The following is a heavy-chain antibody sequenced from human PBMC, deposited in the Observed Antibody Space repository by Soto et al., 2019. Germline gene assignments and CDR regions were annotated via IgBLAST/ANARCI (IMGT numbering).Heavy chain of an antibody. CDR2: ISYDGSNK. D-gene: IGHD6-13*01. CDR1: GFTFSSYA. CDR3: AREYSSSWFFDY. V-gene: IGHV3-30-3*01. J-gene: IGHJ4*02. Sequence: QVQLVESGGGVVQPGRSLRLSCAASGFTFSSYAMHWVRQAPGKGLEWVAVISYDGSNKYYADSVKGRFTISRDNSKNTLYRQMNSLRAEDTAVYYCAREYSSSWFFDYWGQGTLVTVSS.